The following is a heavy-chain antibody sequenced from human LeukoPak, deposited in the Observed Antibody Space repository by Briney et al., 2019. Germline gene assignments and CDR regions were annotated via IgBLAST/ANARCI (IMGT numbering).Heavy chain of an antibody. CDR2: INPSGGST. Sequence: SVNVSCKASGYTFTSYYMHWVRQPPGQGLEWMGIINPSGGSTSYAQNFQGRATMHRDTSTTTVYLELSSLRAEDRPGFYLRRVLAYGWVRGDINVFDIWGQGTMVTVSS. D-gene: IGHD3-10*01. CDR3: RRVLAYGWVRGDINVFDI. J-gene: IGHJ3*02. CDR1: GYTFTSYY. V-gene: IGHV1-46*01.